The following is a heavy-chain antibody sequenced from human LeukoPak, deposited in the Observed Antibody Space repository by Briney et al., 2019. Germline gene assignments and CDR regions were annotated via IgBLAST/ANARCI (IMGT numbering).Heavy chain of an antibody. V-gene: IGHV3-7*01. Sequence: GGSLRLSCAASGFTFSEYWMSWVRQTPGKGLEWVAYIKQDGSEKVYVDSVKGRFTISRDNAENSLYLQMNSLRDEDTALYYCVRHRIPRERYRHFDYWGRGTLVTVSS. J-gene: IGHJ4*02. CDR1: GFTFSEYW. CDR3: VRHRIPRERYRHFDY. D-gene: IGHD1-1*01. CDR2: IKQDGSEK.